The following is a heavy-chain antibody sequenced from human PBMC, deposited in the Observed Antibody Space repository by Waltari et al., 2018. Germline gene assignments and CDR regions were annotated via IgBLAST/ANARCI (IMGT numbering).Heavy chain of an antibody. Sequence: VHLVQSGVEVKKPGESLQISCQGSGYSFRSYWIGWVRHMPGKGLEWMGIIYPGDSENRYSPSFQGQVTISADKSISTACLHWSSLKASDTATYYCARSDCTRGSCYGTFVNWGQGTLVIVSS. D-gene: IGHD2-2*01. CDR2: IYPGDSEN. CDR3: ARSDCTRGSCYGTFVN. V-gene: IGHV5-51*01. CDR1: GYSFRSYW. J-gene: IGHJ4*02.